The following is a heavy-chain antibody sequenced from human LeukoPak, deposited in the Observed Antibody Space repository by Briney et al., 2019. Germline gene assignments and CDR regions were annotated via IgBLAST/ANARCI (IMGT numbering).Heavy chain of an antibody. CDR2: IWHDGTTT. CDR3: AQLYSSSWYLGY. J-gene: IGHJ4*02. CDR1: GYTFSNYG. D-gene: IGHD6-13*01. V-gene: IGHV3-33*08. Sequence: GGSLRLSCVGSGYTFSNYGIRWVRQAPGKGLEWVAVIWHDGTTTYYADSVKGRFTISRDNSKNTLYPQMNSLRAEDTAVYYCAQLYSSSWYLGYWGQGTLVTVSS.